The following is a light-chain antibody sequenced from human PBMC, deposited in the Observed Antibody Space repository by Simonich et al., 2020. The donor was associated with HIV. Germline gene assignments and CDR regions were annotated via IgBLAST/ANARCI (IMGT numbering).Light chain of an antibody. CDR3: QQYSNTMYT. J-gene: IGKJ2*01. Sequence: DIVMTQSPDSLAVSLGERATINCKSSQSVLYSSNNRNYLAWYQQKPGQPPKLLIYWASTRESGVPDRFSGSGSGTDFPLTISSLQAEDVAVYYCQQYSNTMYTFGQGTKLEIK. V-gene: IGKV4-1*01. CDR1: QSVLYSSNNRNY. CDR2: WAS.